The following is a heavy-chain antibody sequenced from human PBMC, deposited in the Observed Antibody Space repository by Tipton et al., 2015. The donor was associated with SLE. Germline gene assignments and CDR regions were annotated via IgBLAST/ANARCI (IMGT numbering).Heavy chain of an antibody. J-gene: IGHJ6*03. CDR3: AREARPYYYYYYMDV. Sequence: TLSLTCTVSDGSIRSTNYYWGWIRQPPGKGLERIGSIFYTGSTYYNPSLKSRVSFSIDTSKHQFSLKLNSVTAADTAVYYCAREARPYYYYYYMDVWGKGTTVTVSS. V-gene: IGHV4-39*07. CDR2: IFYTGST. CDR1: DGSIRSTNYY.